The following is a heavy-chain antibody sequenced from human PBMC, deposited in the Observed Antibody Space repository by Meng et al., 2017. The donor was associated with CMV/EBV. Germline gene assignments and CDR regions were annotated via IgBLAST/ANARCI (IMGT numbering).Heavy chain of an antibody. CDR1: GFTFSDYY. CDR2: ISSSGLSI. Sequence: GSLKISCAASGFTFSDYYMTWIRQAPGKGLEWVSSISSSGLSIYYADSLKGRFTISRDNTKNSLYLQMNGLRAEDAAVYYCAKDLTLPTLYGMDVWGQGTAVTV. CDR3: AKDLTLPTLYGMDV. V-gene: IGHV3-11*01. J-gene: IGHJ6*02.